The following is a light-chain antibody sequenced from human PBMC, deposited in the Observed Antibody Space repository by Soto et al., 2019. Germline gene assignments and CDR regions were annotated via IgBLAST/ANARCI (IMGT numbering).Light chain of an antibody. CDR2: LGS. CDR1: QSLLDSNGYNC. Sequence: DIVMTQSPLSLPVTPGEPASISCRSSQSLLDSNGYNCLEWYLQKPGQSPQLLIYLGSNRASGVPDRLSGSGSGTDFTLKISRVEAEDVGVYDCMQSLQTPLTFGQGTKVEIK. CDR3: MQSLQTPLT. V-gene: IGKV2-28*01. J-gene: IGKJ1*01.